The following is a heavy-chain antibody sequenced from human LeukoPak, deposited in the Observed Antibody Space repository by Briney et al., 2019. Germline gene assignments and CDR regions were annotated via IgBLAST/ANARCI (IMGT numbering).Heavy chain of an antibody. CDR3: ARHDEPVAGNWFDP. J-gene: IGHJ5*02. D-gene: IGHD6-19*01. CDR2: IYYSVSP. V-gene: IGHV4-39*01. Sequence: KPSETLSLPCTASGGSISSSSYYGGWIRQPPGKGREWIGGIYYSVSPYYNPSLKSRGTISVDTSKIQFSLKLSSVSAADPAVYYCARHDEPVAGNWFDPWRQGTLVTVCS. CDR1: GGSISSSSYY.